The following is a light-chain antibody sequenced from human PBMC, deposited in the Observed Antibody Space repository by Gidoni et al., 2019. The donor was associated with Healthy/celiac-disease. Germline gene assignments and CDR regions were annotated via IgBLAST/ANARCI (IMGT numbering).Light chain of an antibody. Sequence: EIVITQSPATLSVSPGERATLSCRASQSVSSNLAWYKQIPGQAPRLRIYGASMRATGIPARCSGRGDGTEFTLTISSLQSEDFAVYFCQQYNKWKGTFGQGTKVEIK. J-gene: IGKJ1*01. CDR1: QSVSSN. CDR2: GAS. CDR3: QQYNKWKGT. V-gene: IGKV3-15*01.